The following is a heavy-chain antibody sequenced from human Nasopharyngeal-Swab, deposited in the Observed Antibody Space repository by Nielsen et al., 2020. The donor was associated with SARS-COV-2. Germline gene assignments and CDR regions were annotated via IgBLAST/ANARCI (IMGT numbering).Heavy chain of an antibody. CDR2: IKEDGSEA. J-gene: IGHJ5*02. Sequence: GESLKISCAASGFTFSKFWMNWVRQAPGKGLECVANIKEDGSEAHYVGSVRGRFTISRDNAENSLYLQMNSLRAEDTAVYYCAKDIRGYYDFSPWGLGTLVTVAS. CDR3: AKDIRGYYDFSP. CDR1: GFTFSKFW. V-gene: IGHV3-7*03. D-gene: IGHD3-3*01.